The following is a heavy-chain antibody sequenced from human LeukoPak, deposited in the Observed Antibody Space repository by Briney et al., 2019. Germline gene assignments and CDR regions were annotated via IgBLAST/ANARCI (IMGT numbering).Heavy chain of an antibody. J-gene: IGHJ4*02. V-gene: IGHV4-59*01. Sequence: SETLSLTCTVSGGSIGSYHWSWIRQPPGKGLEWIGYIYYSGSTNYNPSLKSRVTISVDTSKNQFSLNLSSVTAADTAVYYCARGGGYSGYDFGYWGQGTLVTVSS. CDR3: ARGGGYSGYDFGY. CDR1: GGSIGSYH. CDR2: IYYSGST. D-gene: IGHD5-12*01.